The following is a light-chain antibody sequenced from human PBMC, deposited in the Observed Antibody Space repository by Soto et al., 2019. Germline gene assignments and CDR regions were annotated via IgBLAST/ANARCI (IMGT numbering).Light chain of an antibody. CDR3: CLYGGLNNAI. CDR2: EAT. Sequence: QSALTQPASVSGSPGQSITISCTGTSNDVGTHNLVSWYQHNPGKAPKLLIYEATKRPSGVSNRFSGSKSGNTASLTISGLQTEDEADYYCCLYGGLNNAIFGGGTKVTVL. V-gene: IGLV2-23*01. CDR1: SNDVGTHNL. J-gene: IGLJ2*01.